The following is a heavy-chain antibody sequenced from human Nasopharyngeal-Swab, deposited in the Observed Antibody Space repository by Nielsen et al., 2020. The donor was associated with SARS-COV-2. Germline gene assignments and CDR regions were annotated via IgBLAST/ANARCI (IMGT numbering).Heavy chain of an antibody. CDR1: GYSFISYW. Sequence: ESPKIPRQGSGYSFISYWLSWVRQIPGKGLEWMGRIDPSDSYNNYSPSFQGHVTISADKSISTAYLQWSSLKASDTAMYYCARQHVGELDYWGQGTMVTVSS. V-gene: IGHV5-10-1*01. CDR3: ARQHVGELDY. J-gene: IGHJ4*02. D-gene: IGHD3-10*01. CDR2: IDPSDSYN.